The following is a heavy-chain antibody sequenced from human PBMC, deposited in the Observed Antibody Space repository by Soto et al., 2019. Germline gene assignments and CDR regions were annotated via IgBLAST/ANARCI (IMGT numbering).Heavy chain of an antibody. CDR1: GYTFTSYG. Sequence: ASVEVSCKASGYTFTSYGISWVRQAPGQGLDWMGWISAYNGNTKYAQDLQGRVTMTTDTSTSTAYMELRSLRSDDTAVYYCARFSGGSYNTYYFYYGMDVWGQGTTVTVSS. D-gene: IGHD2-15*01. CDR2: ISAYNGNT. J-gene: IGHJ6*02. V-gene: IGHV1-18*01. CDR3: ARFSGGSYNTYYFYYGMDV.